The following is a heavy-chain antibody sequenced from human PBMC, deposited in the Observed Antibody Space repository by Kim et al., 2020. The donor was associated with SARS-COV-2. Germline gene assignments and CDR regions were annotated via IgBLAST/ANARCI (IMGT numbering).Heavy chain of an antibody. V-gene: IGHV4-39*01. CDR2: IYYSWST. Sequence: SETLSLTCTVSGGSISSSSYYWGWIRQPPGKGLEWIGSIYYSWSTYYNPSLKSRVTISVDTSKNQFSLKLSSVTAADTAVYYCARRGVIAVAGYYYYYGMDVWGQGTTVTVSS. D-gene: IGHD6-19*01. CDR3: ARRGVIAVAGYYYYYGMDV. J-gene: IGHJ6*02. CDR1: GGSISSSSYY.